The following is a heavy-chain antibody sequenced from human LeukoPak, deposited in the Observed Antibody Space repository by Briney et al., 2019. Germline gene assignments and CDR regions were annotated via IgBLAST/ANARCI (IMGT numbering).Heavy chain of an antibody. D-gene: IGHD2-2*01. CDR2: INHSGST. CDR1: GGSFSGYY. CDR3: ARERTSHFTGAFDI. V-gene: IGHV4-34*01. Sequence: KPSETLSLTCAVYGGSFSGYYWSWIRQPLGKGLEWIGEINHSGSTNYNPSLKSRVTMSVDTSKNQFSLKLSSVTAADTAVYYCARERTSHFTGAFDIWGQGTMVTVSS. J-gene: IGHJ3*02.